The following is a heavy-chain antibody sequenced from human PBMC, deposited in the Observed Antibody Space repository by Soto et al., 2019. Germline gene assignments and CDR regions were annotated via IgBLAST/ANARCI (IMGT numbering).Heavy chain of an antibody. CDR3: ARVPKYYYDSSGYSTFDY. D-gene: IGHD3-22*01. J-gene: IGHJ4*02. CDR1: GYTFSSYG. V-gene: IGHV1-18*01. Sequence: GASVKVSCKASGYTFSSYGISWVRQAPGQGLEWMGWISSYNGNTNYAQNLQGRVTMTTDTSTSTAYMELRSLRSDDTAVYYCARVPKYYYDSSGYSTFDYWGQGTLVTVSS. CDR2: ISSYNGNT.